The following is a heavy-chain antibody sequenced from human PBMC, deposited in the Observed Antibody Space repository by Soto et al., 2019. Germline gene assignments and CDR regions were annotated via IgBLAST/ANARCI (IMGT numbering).Heavy chain of an antibody. CDR3: ARVPLDCSGGSCYGNWFDP. CDR2: IYYSGST. D-gene: IGHD2-15*01. CDR1: GGSISSYY. V-gene: IGHV4-59*01. J-gene: IGHJ5*02. Sequence: QVQLQEAGPGLVKPSETLSLTCTVSGGSISSYYWSWIRQPPGKGLEWIGYIYYSGSTNYNPSLKSRVTISVDTSKNQFSLKLSSVTAADTAVYYCARVPLDCSGGSCYGNWFDPWGQGTLVTVSS.